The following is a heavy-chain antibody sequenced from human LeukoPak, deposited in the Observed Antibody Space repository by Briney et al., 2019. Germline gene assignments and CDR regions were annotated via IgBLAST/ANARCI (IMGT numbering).Heavy chain of an antibody. CDR1: GFTFSSYG. CDR2: IWYDGSNK. CDR3: ARLGYCSSTSCLGYYGMDV. V-gene: IGHV3-33*01. D-gene: IGHD2-2*01. J-gene: IGHJ6*02. Sequence: GGSLRLSCAASGFTFSSYGMHWVRQAPGKGLEWVAVIWYDGSNKYYADSVKGRFTISRDNSKNTLYLQMNSLGAEDTAVYYCARLGYCSSTSCLGYYGMDVWGQGTTVTVSS.